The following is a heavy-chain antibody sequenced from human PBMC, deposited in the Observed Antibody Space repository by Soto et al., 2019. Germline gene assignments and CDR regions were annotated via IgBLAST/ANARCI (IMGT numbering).Heavy chain of an antibody. V-gene: IGHV5-51*01. Sequence: GESLKISCKGSGYSFTSYWIGWVRQMPGKGLEWMGIIYPGDSDTRYSPSFQGQVTISADKSISTAHLQWSSLKASDTAMYYCARNMGTYDILTGYYNTGTYYYYYYGMDVWGQGTTVTVSS. CDR3: ARNMGTYDILTGYYNTGTYYYYYYGMDV. D-gene: IGHD3-9*01. J-gene: IGHJ6*02. CDR1: GYSFTSYW. CDR2: IYPGDSDT.